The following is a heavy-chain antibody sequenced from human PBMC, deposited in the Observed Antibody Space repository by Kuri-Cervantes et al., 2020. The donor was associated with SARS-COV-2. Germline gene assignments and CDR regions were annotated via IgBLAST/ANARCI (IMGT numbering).Heavy chain of an antibody. CDR1: GFTFSSYA. D-gene: IGHD3-3*01. Sequence: ESLKISCAASGFTFSSYAMSWVRQAPGKGLEWIGEINHSGSTNYNPSLKSRVTISVDTSKNQFSLKLSSVTAADTAVYYCARLGNYDRGYHFDYWGQGTLVTVSS. V-gene: IGHV4-34*01. CDR3: ARLGNYDRGYHFDY. J-gene: IGHJ4*02. CDR2: INHSGST.